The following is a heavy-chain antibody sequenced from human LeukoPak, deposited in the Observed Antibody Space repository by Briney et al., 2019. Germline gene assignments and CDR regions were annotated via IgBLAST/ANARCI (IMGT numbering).Heavy chain of an antibody. CDR3: ARDRRYDSSTPDY. V-gene: IGHV3-23*01. Sequence: GGSLRLSCAASGFTFSSYAMSWVRQAPGKGLEWVSAISGSGSSTYYADSVKGRFTISRDNSKNTLYLQMNSLRAEDTAVYYCARDRRYDSSTPDYWGQGTLVTVSS. CDR2: ISGSGSST. CDR1: GFTFSSYA. D-gene: IGHD3-22*01. J-gene: IGHJ4*02.